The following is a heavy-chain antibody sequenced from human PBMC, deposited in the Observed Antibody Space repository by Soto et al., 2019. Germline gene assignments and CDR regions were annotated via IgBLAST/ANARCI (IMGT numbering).Heavy chain of an antibody. CDR1: GYTFTSYG. J-gene: IGHJ4*02. CDR2: ISAYNGNT. CDR3: AREDIQLWPRYFDY. V-gene: IGHV1-18*01. D-gene: IGHD5-18*01. Sequence: ASVKVSCKXSGYTFTSYGISWVRQAPGQGLEWMGWISAYNGNTNYAQKLQGRVTMTTDTSTSTAYMELRSLRSDDTAVNYCAREDIQLWPRYFDYWGQGTLVTVSS.